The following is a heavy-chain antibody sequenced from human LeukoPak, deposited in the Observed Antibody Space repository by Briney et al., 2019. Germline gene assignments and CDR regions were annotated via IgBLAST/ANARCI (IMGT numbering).Heavy chain of an antibody. Sequence: PGGSLRLSCAASGFTFSSYAMSWVRQAPGKGLEWVSAIGGSGGSTYYADSVKGRFTISRDNSKNTLYLQMNSLRAEDTAVYYCARSLAGLVVVTPYYFDYWGQGTLVTVSS. CDR1: GFTFSSYA. D-gene: IGHD3-22*01. CDR3: ARSLAGLVVVTPYYFDY. J-gene: IGHJ4*02. V-gene: IGHV3-23*01. CDR2: IGGSGGST.